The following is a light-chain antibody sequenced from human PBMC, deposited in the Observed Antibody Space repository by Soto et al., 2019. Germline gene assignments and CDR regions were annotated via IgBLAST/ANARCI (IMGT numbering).Light chain of an antibody. CDR3: QKYNSAPWT. CDR2: TAP. Sequence: DVQMTQSPSTLSASVGDRVTITCLASQGISNYLAWYQQRPGKVPKLLIYTAPTLQSGVPSRFSGSGSGAEFTLTISSLQPEDVATYYCQKYNSAPWTFGQGTKVDI. J-gene: IGKJ1*01. CDR1: QGISNY. V-gene: IGKV1-27*01.